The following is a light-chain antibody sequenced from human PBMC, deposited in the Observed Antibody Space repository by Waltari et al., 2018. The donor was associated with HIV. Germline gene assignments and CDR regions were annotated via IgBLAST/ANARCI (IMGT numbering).Light chain of an antibody. CDR3: CSYAGSNTYL. Sequence: QSALTQPDSVSGFPGQSLTIPCKGSSSAVVSDNYVSWYQQHPGKAPKLLIYDVSQRPSGVSNRFSGSKSGNTASLTISGLQAEDEADYYCCSYAGSNTYLFGTGTEVTVL. J-gene: IGLJ1*01. CDR2: DVS. V-gene: IGLV2-23*02. CDR1: SSAVVSDNY.